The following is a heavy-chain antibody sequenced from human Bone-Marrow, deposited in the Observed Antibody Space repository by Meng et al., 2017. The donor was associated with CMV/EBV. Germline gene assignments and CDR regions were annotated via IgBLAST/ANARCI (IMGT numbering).Heavy chain of an antibody. V-gene: IGHV1-69*05. J-gene: IGHJ6*02. CDR2: IIPIFGTA. CDR3: AREGRYCSSTSCYTAWDYYYYYGMDV. D-gene: IGHD2-2*02. Sequence: SVKVSCKASGGTFSSYAISWVRQAPGQGLEWMGGIIPIFGTANYAQKFQGRVTITTDESTSTAYMELSSLRSEDTAVYYCAREGRYCSSTSCYTAWDYYYYYGMDVWGQGTTVTVSS. CDR1: GGTFSSYA.